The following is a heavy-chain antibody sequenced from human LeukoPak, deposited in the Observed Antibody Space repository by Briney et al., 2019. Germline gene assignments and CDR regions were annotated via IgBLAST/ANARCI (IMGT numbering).Heavy chain of an antibody. D-gene: IGHD3-10*01. CDR1: GGSIGDSYW. Sequence: SETLSLTCAVSGGSIGDSYWWTWVRPPPGEGLEWIGEIYHSGTTNYNPSLKGRVTISLDKSKNQFSLKLSSMTAADTAVYYCARDVPGSGVNLDFWGQGTLVTVSS. J-gene: IGHJ4*02. V-gene: IGHV4-4*02. CDR2: IYHSGTT. CDR3: ARDVPGSGVNLDF.